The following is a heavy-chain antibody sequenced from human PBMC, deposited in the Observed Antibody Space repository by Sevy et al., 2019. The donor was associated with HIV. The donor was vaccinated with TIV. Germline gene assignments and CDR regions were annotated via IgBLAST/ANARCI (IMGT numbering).Heavy chain of an antibody. CDR2: ISYDGNNR. CDR3: AKEDYGGNLPNYFAS. V-gene: IGHV3-30*18. D-gene: IGHD4-17*01. CDR1: GFTFSDYW. Sequence: GGSLRLSCEASGFTFSDYWMTWVRQAPGKGLDWVAAISYDGNNRYYADSVKGRFTISRDNSKNTLYLQMDSVRPEDTAVYYCAKEDYGGNLPNYFASWGQGTRVTVSS. J-gene: IGHJ4*02.